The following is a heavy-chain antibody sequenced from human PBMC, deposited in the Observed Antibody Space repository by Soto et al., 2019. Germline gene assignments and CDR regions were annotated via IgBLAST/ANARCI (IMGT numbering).Heavy chain of an antibody. Sequence: GGSLRLSCAASGFTFSDYYMSWIRQAPGKGLEWVSYISSSGSTIYYADSVKGRFTISRDNAKNSLYLQMNSLRAEDTAVYYCARAGDCSGGSCYPVVAFDIWGQGTMVTVSS. CDR2: ISSSGSTI. CDR1: GFTFSDYY. V-gene: IGHV3-11*01. D-gene: IGHD2-15*01. CDR3: ARAGDCSGGSCYPVVAFDI. J-gene: IGHJ3*02.